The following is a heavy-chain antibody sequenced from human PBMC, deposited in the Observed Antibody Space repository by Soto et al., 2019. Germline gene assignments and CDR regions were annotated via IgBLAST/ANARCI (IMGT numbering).Heavy chain of an antibody. J-gene: IGHJ4*02. CDR3: ARESVDLTSNFDY. CDR1: GFPFGDFG. CDR2: ISHDGSDK. Sequence: PGWSLRLSCAASGFPFGDFGMHWLRQAPGKGLEWVAVISHDGSDKFYADSVKARFTISRDNSKNSLYLQMNSLRAEDTAVYYCARESVDLTSNFDYWGQGTRV. V-gene: IGHV3-30*03.